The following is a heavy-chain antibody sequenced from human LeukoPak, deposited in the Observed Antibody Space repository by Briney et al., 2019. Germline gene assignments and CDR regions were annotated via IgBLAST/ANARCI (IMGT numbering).Heavy chain of an antibody. D-gene: IGHD3-10*01. Sequence: SETLSLTCTVSGGSISSSSYYWGWIRQPPGKGLEWIGSIYYSGSTYYNPSLKSRVAISVDTSKNQFSLKLSSVTAADTAVYYCARGRITMVRGVISGRPHGNYYMDVWGKGTTVTVSS. CDR2: IYYSGST. J-gene: IGHJ6*03. CDR1: GGSISSSSYY. CDR3: ARGRITMVRGVISGRPHGNYYMDV. V-gene: IGHV4-39*01.